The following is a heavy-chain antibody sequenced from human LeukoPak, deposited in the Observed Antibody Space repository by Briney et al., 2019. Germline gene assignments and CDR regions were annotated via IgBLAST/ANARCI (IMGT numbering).Heavy chain of an antibody. CDR3: AKAPLRYLDHRPPDYFDY. V-gene: IGHV3-30*02. J-gene: IGHJ4*02. D-gene: IGHD3-9*01. CDR1: GFTFSGYG. Sequence: GGSLRLSCAASGFTFSGYGMHWVRQAPGKGLEWVAFIRYDGSNKYYADSAKGRFTISRDNSKNTLYLQMNSLRAEDTAVYYCAKAPLRYLDHRPPDYFDYWGQGTLVTVSS. CDR2: IRYDGSNK.